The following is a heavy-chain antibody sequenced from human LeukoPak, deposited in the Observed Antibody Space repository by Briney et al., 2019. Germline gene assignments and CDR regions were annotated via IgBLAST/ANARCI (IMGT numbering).Heavy chain of an antibody. V-gene: IGHV4-39*07. J-gene: IGHJ3*02. Sequence: SSETLSLTCTVSGGSISSSSYYWGWTRQPPGKGLEWIGSIYYSGSTYYNPSLKSRVTISVDTSKNQFSLKLSSVTAADTAVYYCARDFSYDYVWGSYRRDYAFDIWGQGTMVTVSS. CDR1: GGSISSSSYY. CDR2: IYYSGST. D-gene: IGHD3-16*02. CDR3: ARDFSYDYVWGSYRRDYAFDI.